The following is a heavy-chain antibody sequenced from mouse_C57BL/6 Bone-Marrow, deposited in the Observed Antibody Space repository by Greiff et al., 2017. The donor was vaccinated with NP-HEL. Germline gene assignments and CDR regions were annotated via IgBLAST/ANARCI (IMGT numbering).Heavy chain of an antibody. V-gene: IGHV1-55*01. CDR2: IYPGSGST. J-gene: IGHJ1*03. D-gene: IGHD1-1*01. Sequence: QVQLQQPGAELVKPGASVKMSCKASGYTFTSYWITWVKQRPGQGLEWIGDIYPGSGSTNYNEKFKSKATLTVDTSSSTAYMQLSSLTSEDSAVYYCAREGLTVVGWYFDVWGTGTTVTVSS. CDR1: GYTFTSYW. CDR3: AREGLTVVGWYFDV.